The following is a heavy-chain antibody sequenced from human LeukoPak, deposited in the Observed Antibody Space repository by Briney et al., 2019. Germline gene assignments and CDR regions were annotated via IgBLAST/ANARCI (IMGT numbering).Heavy chain of an antibody. CDR2: INHSGST. CDR3: ARGCRYYDFWSGYYNWFDP. J-gene: IGHJ5*02. CDR1: GGSFSGYY. D-gene: IGHD3-3*01. Sequence: KPSETLPLTCAVYGGSFSGYYWSWIRQPPGKGLERIGEINHSGSTNYNPSLKSRVTISVDTSKNQFSLKLSSVTAADTAVYYCARGCRYYDFWSGYYNWFDPWGRGTLVTVSS. V-gene: IGHV4-34*01.